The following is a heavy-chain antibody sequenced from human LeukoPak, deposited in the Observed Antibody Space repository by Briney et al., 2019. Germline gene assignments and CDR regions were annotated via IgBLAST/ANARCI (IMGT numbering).Heavy chain of an antibody. D-gene: IGHD6-6*01. V-gene: IGHV3-23*01. CDR3: ARVHFSSSPYFDY. CDR1: GFTFSNYN. Sequence: GGSLRLSCAASGFTFSNYNMAWVRQAPGKGLEWVSAIGGSDGGTHYADSVRGRFTISRDNSKNTMYLQMNSLRAEDTAVYFCARVHFSSSPYFDYWGQGTLVTVSS. CDR2: IGGSDGGT. J-gene: IGHJ4*02.